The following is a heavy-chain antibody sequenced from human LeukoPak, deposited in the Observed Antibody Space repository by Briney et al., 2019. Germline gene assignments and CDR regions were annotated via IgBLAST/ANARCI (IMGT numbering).Heavy chain of an antibody. V-gene: IGHV3-30*02. CDR2: LRHDASKQ. CDR1: GFTFTRFG. CDR3: AKGSPWSTAPAGVDF. Sequence: GGSLRLSCATSGFTFTRFGLHWVRQAPGKGLEWVAFLRHDASKQYYADSVKGRFTISRDTSQNMLYLQMNSLRVDDTAVYYCAKGSPWSTAPAGVDFWAQGTLVTVSS. D-gene: IGHD2-2*01. J-gene: IGHJ4*02.